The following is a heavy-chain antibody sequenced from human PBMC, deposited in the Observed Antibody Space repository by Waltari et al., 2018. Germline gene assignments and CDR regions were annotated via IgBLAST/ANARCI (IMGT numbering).Heavy chain of an antibody. CDR2: IKHNSGVT. Sequence: QVQLVQSGAEVKKPGASVKVSCAASGYTFTGRYLHWVRQATGQGLEWMGRIKHNSGVTDYAQKFQDRVTMTRDTSSSTAYMELSGLRSDDTAVYYCAREATHSYYYFLDVWGKGTTVTVSS. CDR1: GYTFTGRY. J-gene: IGHJ6*03. CDR3: AREATHSYYYFLDV. V-gene: IGHV1-2*06.